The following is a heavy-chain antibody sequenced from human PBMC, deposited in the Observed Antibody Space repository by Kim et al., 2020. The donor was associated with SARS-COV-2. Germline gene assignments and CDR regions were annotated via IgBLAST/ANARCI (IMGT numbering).Heavy chain of an antibody. CDR2: ISFDVNNM. D-gene: IGHD1-26*01. Sequence: GGSLRLSCAASGFTFNTYDMYWVRQAPHRGLEWVALISFDVNNMYYADSVKGRFTISRDNSKIMLYLQMSSLRAEDTAVYYCAKGGRYSGGYFAYFDSWGRGVLVSVSS. J-gene: IGHJ4*02. V-gene: IGHV3-30*18. CDR1: GFTFNTYD. CDR3: AKGGRYSGGYFAYFDS.